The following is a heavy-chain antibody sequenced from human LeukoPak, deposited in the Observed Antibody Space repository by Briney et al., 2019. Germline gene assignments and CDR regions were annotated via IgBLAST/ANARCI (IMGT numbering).Heavy chain of an antibody. CDR2: IYYSGST. CDR3: ARLESEWELLFDY. CDR1: GGSISSGSYY. J-gene: IGHJ4*02. D-gene: IGHD1-26*01. V-gene: IGHV4-39*01. Sequence: SETLSLTCTVSGGSISSGSYYWGWIRQPPGKGLEWIGSIYYSGSTYYNPSLKSRVTISVDTSKNQFSLKLSSVTAADTAVYYCARLESEWELLFDYWGQGTLVTVSS.